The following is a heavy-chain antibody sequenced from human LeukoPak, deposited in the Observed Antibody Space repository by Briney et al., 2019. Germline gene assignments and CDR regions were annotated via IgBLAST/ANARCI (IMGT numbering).Heavy chain of an antibody. Sequence: ASVKVSCKTSGYTFTSYDLNWVRQATGQALEGMGWVNPNSGNTGYAQKFQGRDTMTMYPSISTAYMELSSLRSEDTAVYYCARRSDDYDSSAYYHWGQGTLVTVSS. J-gene: IGHJ4*02. CDR2: VNPNSGNT. CDR3: ARRSDDYDSSAYYH. CDR1: GYTFTSYD. D-gene: IGHD3-22*01. V-gene: IGHV1-8*01.